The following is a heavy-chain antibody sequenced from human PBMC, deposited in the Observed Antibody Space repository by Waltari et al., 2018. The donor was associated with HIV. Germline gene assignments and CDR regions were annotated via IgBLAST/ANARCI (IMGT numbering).Heavy chain of an antibody. Sequence: QVQLVQSGAEVKKPGASVKVSCKASGYTFTSYDINWVRPATGQGLGWLGWMNPNSGNTGDAQRFQGRVTMTRNTSISTAYMELSSLRSEDTAVYFCARGPQDYPKYYFDYWGQGTLVTVSS. CDR2: MNPNSGNT. CDR1: GYTFTSYD. V-gene: IGHV1-8*01. J-gene: IGHJ4*02. D-gene: IGHD4-17*01. CDR3: ARGPQDYPKYYFDY.